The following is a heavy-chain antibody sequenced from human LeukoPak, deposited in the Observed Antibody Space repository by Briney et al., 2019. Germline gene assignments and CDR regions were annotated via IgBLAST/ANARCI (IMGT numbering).Heavy chain of an antibody. CDR1: GFTFSDYY. CDR3: ARDSMVYAINY. J-gene: IGHJ4*02. CDR2: ISSGGSTI. V-gene: IGHV3-11*04. Sequence: GGSLRLSCAASGFTFSDYYISWIRQAPGKGLEWVPYISSGGSTIYYADSVKGRFTISRDNAKNSLYLQMNSLRAEDTAVYYCARDSMVYAINYWGQGTLVTVSS. D-gene: IGHD2-8*01.